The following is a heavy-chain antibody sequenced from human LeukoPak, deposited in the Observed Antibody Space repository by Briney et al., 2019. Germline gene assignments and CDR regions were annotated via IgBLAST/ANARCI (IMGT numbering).Heavy chain of an antibody. D-gene: IGHD6-19*01. J-gene: IGHJ4*02. CDR2: ISGSGGST. V-gene: IGHV3-23*01. Sequence: PGGSLRLSCAASGFTFSSYAMSWVRQAPGKGLEWVSAISGSGGSTYYADSVKGRFTISRDNSKNTLYLQMNSLRAEDTAVYYCAKTGITQYSSGLGIDHWGQGTLVTVSS. CDR3: AKTGITQYSSGLGIDH. CDR1: GFTFSSYA.